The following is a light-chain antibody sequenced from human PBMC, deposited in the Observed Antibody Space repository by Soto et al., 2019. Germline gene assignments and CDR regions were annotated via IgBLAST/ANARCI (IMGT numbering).Light chain of an antibody. CDR3: QQANSFPFT. CDR1: HIIGSW. V-gene: IGKV1-12*02. Sequence: DIQMTQSPSSVSASIGDRVTITCRASHIIGSWLAWYQQKPGKAPTLLIYAASTLQSGVPSRFSGSGSGTDFTLTITSLQAEDSATYYCQQANSFPFTFGPGTTVEIK. CDR2: AAS. J-gene: IGKJ3*01.